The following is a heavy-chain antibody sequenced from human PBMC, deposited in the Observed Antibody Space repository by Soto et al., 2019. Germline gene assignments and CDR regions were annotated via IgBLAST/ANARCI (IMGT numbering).Heavy chain of an antibody. CDR2: INTGNGNT. Sequence: ASVKGSGKASGYIFSNYAIHWLRQAPGQGLELMGWINTGNGNTKFSQKFQGRVTTTRDTSASTVYMELTSLRSEDTAVYYCARARSGRNCFDPCGQGTVVTVYS. CDR1: GYIFSNYA. D-gene: IGHD3-10*01. J-gene: IGHJ5*02. V-gene: IGHV1-3*04. CDR3: ARARSGRNCFDP.